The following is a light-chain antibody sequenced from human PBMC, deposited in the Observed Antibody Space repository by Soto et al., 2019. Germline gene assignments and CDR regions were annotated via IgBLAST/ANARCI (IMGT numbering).Light chain of an antibody. J-gene: IGLJ1*01. CDR3: ASYTTSSTYV. Sequence: QSALTQGACVSGAPGQSIAISCTGTSSDVGGYSYVSWYQQQPGKAPKLVISDVSNRPSGVSDRFSGSKSGNTASLTISGLQTEDEADYYCASYTTSSTYVFGTGTKVTVL. V-gene: IGLV2-14*01. CDR2: DVS. CDR1: SSDVGGYSY.